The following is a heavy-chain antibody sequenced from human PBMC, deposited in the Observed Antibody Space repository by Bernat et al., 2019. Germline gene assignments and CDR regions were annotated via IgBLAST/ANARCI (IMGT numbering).Heavy chain of an antibody. CDR3: ARDVGIAVAGSDY. CDR2: IWYDGSNK. CDR1: GFTFSSYG. J-gene: IGHJ4*02. V-gene: IGHV3-33*01. Sequence: QVQLVESGGGVVQPGRSLRLSCAASGFTFSSYGMHWVRQAPGKGLEWVAVIWYDGSNKYYADSVKGRFTISRDNSKNTLYLQMNSLRAEDTALYYCARDVGIAVAGSDYWGQGTLVTVSS. D-gene: IGHD6-19*01.